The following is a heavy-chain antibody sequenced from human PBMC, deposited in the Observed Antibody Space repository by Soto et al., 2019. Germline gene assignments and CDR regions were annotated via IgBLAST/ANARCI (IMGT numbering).Heavy chain of an antibody. CDR3: ARRGSGSYYDY. J-gene: IGHJ4*02. CDR2: ISGSGGST. Sequence: EVQLLESGGGLVQPGGSLRLSCAASGFTFSSYAMRWVRQAPGKGLEWVSAISGSGGSTYYADSVKGRFTISRDNSKNPLYLQMNGRRAEDTAVYYCARRGSGSYYDYWGQGTLVTVS. V-gene: IGHV3-23*01. CDR1: GFTFSSYA. D-gene: IGHD1-26*01.